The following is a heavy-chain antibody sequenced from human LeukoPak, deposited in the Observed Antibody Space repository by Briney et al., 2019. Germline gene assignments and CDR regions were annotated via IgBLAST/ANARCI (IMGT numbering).Heavy chain of an antibody. CDR2: IYYSGST. V-gene: IGHV4-59*08. CDR1: GGSISSYY. D-gene: IGHD6-13*01. CDR3: ARHKREVFSSSWYAGRTNYGMDV. Sequence: SETLSLTCTVSGGSISSYYWSWIRQSPGKGLEWIGYIYYSGSTNYNPSLKSRVTISVDTSKNQFSLKLSSVTAADTAVYYCARHKREVFSSSWYAGRTNYGMDVWGQGTTVTVSS. J-gene: IGHJ6*02.